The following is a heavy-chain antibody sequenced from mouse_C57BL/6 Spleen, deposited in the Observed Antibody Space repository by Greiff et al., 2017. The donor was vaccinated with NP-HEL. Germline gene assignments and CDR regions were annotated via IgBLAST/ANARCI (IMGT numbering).Heavy chain of an antibody. CDR1: GYTFTSYW. V-gene: IGHV1-72*01. CDR3: ARFGANWDWYFDV. D-gene: IGHD4-1*01. J-gene: IGHJ1*03. Sequence: QVQLQQPGAELVKPGASVKLSCKASGYTFTSYWMHWVKQRPGRGLEWIGRIDPNSGGTKYNEKFKSKATLTVDKPSSTAYMQLSSLTSEDSAVYYCARFGANWDWYFDVWGTGTTVTVSS. CDR2: IDPNSGGT.